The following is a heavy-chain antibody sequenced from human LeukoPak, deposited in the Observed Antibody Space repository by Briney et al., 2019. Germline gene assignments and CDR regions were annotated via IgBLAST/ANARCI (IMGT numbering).Heavy chain of an antibody. CDR2: IYYSGST. CDR1: GGSISSYY. Sequence: SETLSPTCTVSGGSISSYYWSWIRQPPGKGLEWIGYIYYSGSTNYNPSLKSRVTISVDTSKNQFSLKLSSVTAADTAVYYCARYLYYDFWSGYYDWGQGTLVTVSS. CDR3: ARYLYYDFWSGYYD. V-gene: IGHV4-59*08. J-gene: IGHJ4*02. D-gene: IGHD3-3*01.